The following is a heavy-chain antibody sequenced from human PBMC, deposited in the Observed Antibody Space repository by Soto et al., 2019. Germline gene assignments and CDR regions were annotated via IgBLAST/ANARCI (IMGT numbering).Heavy chain of an antibody. CDR2: VNAGDGNT. V-gene: IGHV1-3*01. Sequence: ASVKVSCKASGYTFTSYVIHWVRQAPGQRLDWMGWVNAGDGNTKYSQKFQGRVAITRDSSASTAYMELSSLSSEDTAVYYCAINYYRAGTLFDYWGQGTQVTVSS. CDR1: GYTFTSYV. CDR3: AINYYRAGTLFDY. D-gene: IGHD3-10*01. J-gene: IGHJ4*02.